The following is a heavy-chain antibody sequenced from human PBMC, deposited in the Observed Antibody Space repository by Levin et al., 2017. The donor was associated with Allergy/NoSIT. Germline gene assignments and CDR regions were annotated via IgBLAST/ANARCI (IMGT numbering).Heavy chain of an antibody. Sequence: GGSLRLSCAASGFTFSSYWMSWVRQAPGKGLEWVANIKQDGSEKYYVDSVKGRFTISRDNAKNSLYLKMNSMRAEEKAVYYWGRGRRVPSYYCYGMDVWRQGTTVTV. V-gene: IGHV3-7*01. D-gene: IGHD6-19*01. J-gene: IGHJ6*02. CDR1: GFTFSSYW. CDR3: GRGRRVPSYYCYGMDV. CDR2: IKQDGSEK.